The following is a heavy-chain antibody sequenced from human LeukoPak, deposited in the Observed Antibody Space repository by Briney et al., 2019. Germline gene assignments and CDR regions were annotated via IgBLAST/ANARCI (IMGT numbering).Heavy chain of an antibody. Sequence: ASVKVSCKASGYTFTGYYMHWVRQAPGQGLEWMGWINPNSGGTNYAQKFQGRVTMTRDTSIGTAYMELSRLRSDDTAVYYCARQQQQLVLGNWFDPWGQGTLVTVSS. CDR2: INPNSGGT. D-gene: IGHD6-13*01. CDR1: GYTFTGYY. J-gene: IGHJ5*02. V-gene: IGHV1-2*02. CDR3: ARQQQQLVLGNWFDP.